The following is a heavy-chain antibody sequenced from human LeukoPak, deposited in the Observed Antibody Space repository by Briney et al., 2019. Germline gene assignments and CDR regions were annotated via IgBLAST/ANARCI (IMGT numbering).Heavy chain of an antibody. D-gene: IGHD4-23*01. CDR3: ARDDYGGNSVLWVYDALRV. CDR1: GFPFSSYN. CDR2: ISVGGDNT. V-gene: IGHV3-23*01. J-gene: IGHJ6*02. Sequence: GGSLRLSCAASGFPFSSYNTSWVRQAPGKGLEWVSAISVGGDNTYYADSVKGRFTISRDNSKNALYLQMNSLRADDTAVYLCARDDYGGNSVLWVYDALRVWGRGTTVSVSS.